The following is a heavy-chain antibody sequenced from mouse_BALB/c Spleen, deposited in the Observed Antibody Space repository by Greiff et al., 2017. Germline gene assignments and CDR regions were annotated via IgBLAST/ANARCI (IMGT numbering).Heavy chain of an antibody. D-gene: IGHD2-4*01. CDR1: GFNIKDYY. V-gene: IGHV14-1*02. CDR2: IDPENGNT. J-gene: IGHJ2*01. CDR3: ARRRDDYDFDY. Sequence: EVKLQQSGAELVRPGALVKLSCKASGFNIKDYYMHWVKQRPEQGLEWIGWIDPENGNTIYDPKFQGKASITADTSSNTAYLQLSSLTSEDTAVYYCARRRDDYDFDYWGQGTTLTVSS.